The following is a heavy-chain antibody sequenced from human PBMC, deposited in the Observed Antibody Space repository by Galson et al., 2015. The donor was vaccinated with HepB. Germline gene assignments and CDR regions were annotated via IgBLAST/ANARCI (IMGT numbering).Heavy chain of an antibody. CDR2: VSAYNGNT. J-gene: IGHJ4*02. CDR3: ARVGNCGGDCSKRGYFDY. D-gene: IGHD2-21*02. CDR1: GYTFTSYG. Sequence: SVKVSCKASGYTFTSYGINWVRQAPGQGLEWMGWVSAYNGNTNYAQNPQDRFTMTTDTSTSTAYMELRSLRSEDTAVYYCARVGNCGGDCSKRGYFDYWGQGTLVTVSS. V-gene: IGHV1-18*01.